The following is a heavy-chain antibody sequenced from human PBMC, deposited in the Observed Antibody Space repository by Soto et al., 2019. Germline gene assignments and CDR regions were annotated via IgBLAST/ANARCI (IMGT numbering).Heavy chain of an antibody. D-gene: IGHD3-10*01. Sequence: EVQLVESGGGLVQPGGSLRLSCVASGFTVSSNYMSWVRQAPGKGLEWVSVIYSGGSGSTYYADSVKGRFTISRDISKNTVYLQMNSLRAEDTAVYYCARDGSSRPTEYWGQGTLVTVSS. CDR3: ARDGSSRPTEY. CDR1: GFTVSSNY. CDR2: IYSGGSGST. V-gene: IGHV3-66*01. J-gene: IGHJ4*02.